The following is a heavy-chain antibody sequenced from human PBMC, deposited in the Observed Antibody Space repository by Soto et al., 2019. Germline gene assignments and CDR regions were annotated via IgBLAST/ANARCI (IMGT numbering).Heavy chain of an antibody. CDR2: IWYDGSNK. CDR3: ARDIDGYLDY. CDR1: GFTCSSYG. J-gene: IGHJ4*02. D-gene: IGHD2-8*01. V-gene: IGHV3-33*01. Sequence: QVQLVESGGGVVQPGRSLRLSCAASGFTCSSYGMHWVRQDPGKGLEWVAVIWYDGSNKYYADSVKGRFTISRDNSKNTLYLQMNSLRAEDTAVYYCARDIDGYLDYWGQGTLVTVSS.